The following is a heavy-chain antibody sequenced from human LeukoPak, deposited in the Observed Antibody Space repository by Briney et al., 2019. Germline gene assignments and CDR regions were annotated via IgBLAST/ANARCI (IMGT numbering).Heavy chain of an antibody. J-gene: IGHJ4*02. CDR1: GFTFSSYG. Sequence: PGRSLRLSCAASGFTFSSYGMHWVRQAPGKGLEWVAVIWYDGSNKYYADSVKGRFTISRDNSKNTLYLQMNSLRADDTAVYYCARSYCGGDCYSSNFDYWGQGTLVTVSS. CDR2: IWYDGSNK. D-gene: IGHD2-21*02. V-gene: IGHV3-33*01. CDR3: ARSYCGGDCYSSNFDY.